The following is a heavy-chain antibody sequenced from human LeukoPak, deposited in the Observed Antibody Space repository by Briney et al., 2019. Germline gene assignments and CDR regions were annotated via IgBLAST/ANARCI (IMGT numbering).Heavy chain of an antibody. V-gene: IGHV3-53*01. J-gene: IGHJ6*03. Sequence: PGGSLRLSCTVSGFTVSSNSMSWVRQAPGKGLEWVSFIYSDNTHYSDSVRGRFTISRDNSKNTLYLQMNSLRAEDTAVYYCARHSKVLWFGAQSLGYYYYYYMDVWGKGTTVTISS. D-gene: IGHD3-10*01. CDR1: GFTVSSNS. CDR3: ARHSKVLWFGAQSLGYYYYYYMDV. CDR2: IYSDNT.